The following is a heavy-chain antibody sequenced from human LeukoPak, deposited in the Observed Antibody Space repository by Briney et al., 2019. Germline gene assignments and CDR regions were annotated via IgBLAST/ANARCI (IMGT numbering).Heavy chain of an antibody. CDR2: IDPSDSYT. D-gene: IGHD3-3*01. V-gene: IGHV5-10-1*01. J-gene: IGHJ4*02. CDR3: ARRYDFWSGYYGFDY. Sequence: GGSLKNSRKGSGYSFSTYWISRGRQMPGKELGWMGGIDPSDSYTNYSPSFQGHVTISADKSISTAYLQWSSLKASDTAMYYCARRYDFWSGYYGFDYWGQGTLVTVSS. CDR1: GYSFSTYW.